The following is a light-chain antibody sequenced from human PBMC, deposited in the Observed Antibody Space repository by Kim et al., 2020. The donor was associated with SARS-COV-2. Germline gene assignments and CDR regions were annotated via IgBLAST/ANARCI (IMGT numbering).Light chain of an antibody. Sequence: GQSITISCNGISSLVGDYNYVSWYQQHPDKAPTLIIYEVSDRPSGVSTHFSGSKSGNTASLTISGLQAEDEADYYCTSSTGADNVVFGGGTQLTVL. CDR3: TSSTGADNVV. CDR1: SSLVGDYNY. V-gene: IGLV2-14*01. CDR2: EVS. J-gene: IGLJ2*01.